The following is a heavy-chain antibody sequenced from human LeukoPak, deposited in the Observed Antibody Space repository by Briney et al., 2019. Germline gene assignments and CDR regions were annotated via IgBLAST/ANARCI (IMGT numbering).Heavy chain of an antibody. CDR1: GGSIINTSYY. CDR3: ARHGWGAKYKHEHFDY. J-gene: IGHJ4*02. D-gene: IGHD1-1*01. Sequence: SETLSLTCTVSGGSIINTSYYWGWIRQPPGKGLEWIASIYYSGTSSYKPSLKNRVTISVDTSSNQFSLKLRSVTAADTAVYYCARHGWGAKYKHEHFDYWGRGTLVTVSS. V-gene: IGHV4-39*01. CDR2: IYYSGTS.